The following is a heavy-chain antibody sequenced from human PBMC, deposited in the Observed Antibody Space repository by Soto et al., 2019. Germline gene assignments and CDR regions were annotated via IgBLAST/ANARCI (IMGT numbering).Heavy chain of an antibody. D-gene: IGHD6-6*01. J-gene: IGHJ4*02. CDR1: GGSISSGGYY. CDR2: IYYSGST. V-gene: IGHV4-31*03. CDR3: ARENLENSNCFDY. Sequence: PSETLSLTCTVSGGSISSGGYYWSWLRQHPGKGLEWIGYIYYSGSTYYNPSLKSRVTISVDTSKNQFSLKLSSVTDADTAVYYGARENLENSNCFDYWGQGTLVTVSS.